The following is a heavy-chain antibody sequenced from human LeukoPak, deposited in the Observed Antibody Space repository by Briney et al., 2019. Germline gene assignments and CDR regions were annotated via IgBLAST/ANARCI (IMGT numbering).Heavy chain of an antibody. CDR1: GGSFSGYY. D-gene: IGHD1-26*01. Sequence: ASETLSLTCAVYGGSFSGYYWSWIRQPPGKGLEWIGEINHSGSTNYNPSLKSRVTISVDTSKNQFSLKLSSVTAADTAVYYCAKGDTTWELPHDYWGQGTLVTVSS. CDR2: INHSGST. J-gene: IGHJ4*02. V-gene: IGHV4-34*01. CDR3: AKGDTTWELPHDY.